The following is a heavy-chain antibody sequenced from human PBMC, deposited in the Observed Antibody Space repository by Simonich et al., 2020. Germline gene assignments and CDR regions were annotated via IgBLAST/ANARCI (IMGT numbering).Heavy chain of an antibody. V-gene: IGHV4-34*01. CDR2: INHSEST. D-gene: IGHD1-1*01. Sequence: QVQLQQWGAGLLKPSETLSLTCAVYGGSFSGYYWTGLRQPPGKGLEWIGEINHSESTNYNPSLKSRVTMSVDTSKNQFSLKLSSVTAADTAVYYCARGKGWKNAFDIWGQGTMVTVSS. CDR1: GGSFSGYY. J-gene: IGHJ3*02. CDR3: ARGKGWKNAFDI.